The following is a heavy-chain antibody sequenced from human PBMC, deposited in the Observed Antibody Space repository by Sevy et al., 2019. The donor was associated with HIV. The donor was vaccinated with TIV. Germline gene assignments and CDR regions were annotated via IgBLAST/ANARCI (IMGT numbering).Heavy chain of an antibody. J-gene: IGHJ2*01. CDR1: GFTFNNYA. CDR3: AKHYIHDIADGWYFDL. V-gene: IGHV3-23*01. D-gene: IGHD6-13*01. CDR2: ISGGGGGT. Sequence: GGSLRLSCAASGFTFNNYAMSWVRQAPGKGLEGKGLEWVSTISGGGGGTYYADSVRGRFTNSRDNSKNTRYLQVNSLRYEDTAVYYCAKHYIHDIADGWYFDLWGRGTLVTVSS.